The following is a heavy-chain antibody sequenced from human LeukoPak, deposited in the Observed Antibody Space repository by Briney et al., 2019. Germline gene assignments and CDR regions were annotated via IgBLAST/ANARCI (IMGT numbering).Heavy chain of an antibody. J-gene: IGHJ5*01. CDR3: ARVQKGVAAAGTGGGWFES. D-gene: IGHD6-13*01. V-gene: IGHV1-2*04. CDR2: INPNSGGT. CDR1: GYTFTGYY. Sequence: GASVKVSCKASGYTFTGYYMHWVRQAPGQGLEWMGWINPNSGGTNYAQKFQGWVTMTRDTSISTAYMELSRLRSDDTAVYYCARVQKGVAAAGTGGGWFESWGQGTLVTVS.